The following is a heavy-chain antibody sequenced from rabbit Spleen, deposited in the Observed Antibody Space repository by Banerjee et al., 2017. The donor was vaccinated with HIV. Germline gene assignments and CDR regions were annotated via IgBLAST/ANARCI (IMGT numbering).Heavy chain of an antibody. CDR3: ARVVVAGVDWLDL. CDR1: GFSFSSSYW. D-gene: IGHD4-1*01. CDR2: IYAGSSGNT. Sequence: QSLEESGGDLVKPGASLTLTCTASGFSFSSSYWIWWVRQAPGKGLEWIACIYAGSSGNTYYASWAKGRFTISKTSSTTVTLQMTSLTATDTAMYFCARVVVAGVDWLDLWGQGTLVTVS. J-gene: IGHJ5*01. V-gene: IGHV1S40*01.